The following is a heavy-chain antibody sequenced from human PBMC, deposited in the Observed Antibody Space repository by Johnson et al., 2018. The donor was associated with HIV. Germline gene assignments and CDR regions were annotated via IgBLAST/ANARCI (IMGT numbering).Heavy chain of an antibody. D-gene: IGHD7-27*01. CDR2: VWYDGSNK. Sequence: QVQLVESGGGVVPPGRSLRLSCVASGFTFSNYGMHWVRQAPVKGLEWVAAVWYDGSNKYYANSVKGRFTIFRDNSENTMYLQMNRLRADDTAVYFCTKDRTNWGYDAFDIWGQGTMVTVSS. J-gene: IGHJ3*02. V-gene: IGHV3-33*06. CDR3: TKDRTNWGYDAFDI. CDR1: GFTFSNYG.